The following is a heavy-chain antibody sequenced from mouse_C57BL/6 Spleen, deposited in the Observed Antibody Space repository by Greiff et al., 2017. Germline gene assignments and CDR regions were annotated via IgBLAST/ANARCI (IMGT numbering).Heavy chain of an antibody. CDR2: IHPNSGST. D-gene: IGHD1-1*01. CDR1: GYTFTSYW. Sequence: VQLQQPGAELVKPGASVKLSCKASGYTFTSYWMHWVKQRPGQGLEWIGMIHPNSGSTNYNEKLKSKATLTVDKSSSTAYMQLSSLTSDDSAVYYCAREGGSIPYYFDYWGQGTTRTVSS. J-gene: IGHJ2*01. V-gene: IGHV1-64*01. CDR3: AREGGSIPYYFDY.